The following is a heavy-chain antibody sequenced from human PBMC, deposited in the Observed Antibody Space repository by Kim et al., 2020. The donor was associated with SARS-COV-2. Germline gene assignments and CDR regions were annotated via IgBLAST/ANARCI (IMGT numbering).Heavy chain of an antibody. D-gene: IGHD1-26*01. CDR3: AREDGSKVGAFDI. J-gene: IGHJ3*02. CDR2: INPNSGGT. CDR1: GYTFTGYY. V-gene: IGHV1-2*02. Sequence: ASVKVSCKASGYTFTGYYMHWVRQAPGQGLEWMGWINPNSGGTNYAQKFQGRVTMTRDTSISTDYMELSRLRSDDTAVYYCAREDGSKVGAFDIWGQGTMVTVSS.